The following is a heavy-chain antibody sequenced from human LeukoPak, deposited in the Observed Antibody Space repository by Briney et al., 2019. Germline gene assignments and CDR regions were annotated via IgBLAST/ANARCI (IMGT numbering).Heavy chain of an antibody. CDR2: IYTSGST. CDR1: GGSISSGSYY. J-gene: IGHJ5*02. CDR3: ARDQFWSGPWFDP. D-gene: IGHD3-3*01. Sequence: PSETLSLTCTVSGGSISSGSYYWSWIRQPAGKGLEWIGRIYTSGSTNYNPSLKSRVTISVDTSKNQFSLKLSSVTAADTAVYYCARDQFWSGPWFDPWGQGTLVTVSS. V-gene: IGHV4-61*02.